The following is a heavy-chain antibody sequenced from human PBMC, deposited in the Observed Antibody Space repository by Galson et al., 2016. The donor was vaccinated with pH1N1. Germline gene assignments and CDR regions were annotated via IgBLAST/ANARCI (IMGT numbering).Heavy chain of an antibody. CDR3: ARRYFLDY. CDR2: IDPSDGTT. J-gene: IGHJ4*02. V-gene: IGHV1-46*01. Sequence: SVKVSCKAAGYSVTRYYVHWARQAPGQGLEWMGIIDPSDGTTTYSEKFQGRISLTRDTSTNSVYMELTTLRPDDSATYFCARRYFLDYWGQGTLVTVSS. CDR1: GYSVTRYY.